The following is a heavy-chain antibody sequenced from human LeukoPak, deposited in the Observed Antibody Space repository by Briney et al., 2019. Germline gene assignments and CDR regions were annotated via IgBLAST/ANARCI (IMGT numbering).Heavy chain of an antibody. CDR2: IYYSGST. CDR1: GGSITQTNS. V-gene: IGHV4-4*02. Sequence: SGTLSLTCDLSGGSITQTNSWTWVRQPPGKGLEWIGYIYYSGSTNYNPSLKSRVTISVDTSKNQFSLRLSSVTAADTAVYYCARGAQVGQWLFDYWGQGTLVTVSS. J-gene: IGHJ4*02. CDR3: ARGAQVGQWLFDY. D-gene: IGHD3-22*01.